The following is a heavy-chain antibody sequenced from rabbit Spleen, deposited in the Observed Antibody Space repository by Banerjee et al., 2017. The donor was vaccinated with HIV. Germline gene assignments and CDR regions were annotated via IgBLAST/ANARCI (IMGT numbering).Heavy chain of an antibody. Sequence: QSLEESGGDLVKPGGSLTLTCKASGFDFSYYDESWVRQPPAKELVWMGCINVGRSGNTCDADWAKGRFNSSKTSSTMVTLQMTSLTAADTATYFCARDAGSGSGYSDLGLWGPGSRVTVS. J-gene: IGHJ4*01. CDR1: GFDFSYYD. D-gene: IGHD1-1*01. V-gene: IGHV1S40*01. CDR3: ARDAGSGSGYSDLGL. CDR2: INVGRSGNT.